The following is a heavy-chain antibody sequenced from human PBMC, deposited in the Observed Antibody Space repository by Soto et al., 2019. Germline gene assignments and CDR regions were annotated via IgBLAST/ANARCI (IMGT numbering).Heavy chain of an antibody. Sequence: PSETLSLTCAVSGDSISSDKWWSWVRQPPGKGLEWIGEVYHSGNTNYNPSLKSRVIISVDKSKNQFSLKLSSVTAADTAVYYCARGPSGSYSRWFDPWGQGTLVTVSS. CDR3: ARGPSGSYSRWFDP. CDR1: GDSISSDKW. CDR2: VYHSGNT. V-gene: IGHV4-4*02. D-gene: IGHD1-26*01. J-gene: IGHJ5*02.